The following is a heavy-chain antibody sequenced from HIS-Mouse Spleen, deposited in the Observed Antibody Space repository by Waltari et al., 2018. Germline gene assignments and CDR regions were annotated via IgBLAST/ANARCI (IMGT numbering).Heavy chain of an antibody. CDR2: INSDGSST. CDR1: GFPFSIYW. V-gene: IGHV3-74*01. CDR3: ARDLELDAFDI. Sequence: EVQLLESGGGLVQPGGSLRLSCVASGFPFSIYWMHWVRQAPGKGLVWVSRINSDGSSTSYADSVKGRFTISRDNAKNTLYLQMNSLRAEDTAVYYCARDLELDAFDIWGQGTMVTVSS. J-gene: IGHJ3*02. D-gene: IGHD1-1*01.